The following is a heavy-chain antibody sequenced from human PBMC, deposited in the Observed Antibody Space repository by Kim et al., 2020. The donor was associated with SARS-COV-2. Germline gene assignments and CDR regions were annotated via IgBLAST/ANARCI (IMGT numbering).Heavy chain of an antibody. V-gene: IGHV3-23*01. Sequence: GGSLRLSCEASGVSFSNYAMNWVRQAPGKGLEWVAGITERGSNIHYADYVRGRFTISRDNSRNTLYLHMNSLRADDTAVYYCAKRGHSSDWPNWYFDLWGRGTLVTVSS. D-gene: IGHD6-25*01. CDR3: AKRGHSSDWPNWYFDL. J-gene: IGHJ2*01. CDR2: ITERGSNI. CDR1: GVSFSNYA.